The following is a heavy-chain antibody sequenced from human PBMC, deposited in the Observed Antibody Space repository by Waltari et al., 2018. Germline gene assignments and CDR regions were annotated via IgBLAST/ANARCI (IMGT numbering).Heavy chain of an antibody. Sequence: EVQLLESGGGLVQPGGSLRLSCAASGFTFSSYAMSWVRQAPGKGLEGVSAIVGSGGSTYYADSWKGRFTISRDNSKNTLSLQMTSLRAEDTAVYYCAKARRDNYYDSSGYYYLDFDYWGQGTLVTVSS. D-gene: IGHD3-22*01. J-gene: IGHJ4*02. CDR3: AKARRDNYYDSSGYYYLDFDY. CDR2: IVGSGGST. V-gene: IGHV3-23*01. CDR1: GFTFSSYA.